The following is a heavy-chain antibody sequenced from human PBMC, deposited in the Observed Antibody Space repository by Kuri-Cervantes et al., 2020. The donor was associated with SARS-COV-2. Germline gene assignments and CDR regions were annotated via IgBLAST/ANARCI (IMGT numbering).Heavy chain of an antibody. V-gene: IGHV4-4*07. J-gene: IGHJ6*02. CDR1: GGSISSYY. CDR2: IYTSGST. D-gene: IGHD1-26*01. CDR3: ARLGATKGSYYYGVDV. Sequence: SETLSLTCTVSGGSISSYYWSWIRQPAGKGLEWIGRIYTSGSTNYNPSLKSRVTMSVDTSKNQLSLRLSSVTAADTAVYYCARLGATKGSYYYGVDVWGQGTTVTVSS.